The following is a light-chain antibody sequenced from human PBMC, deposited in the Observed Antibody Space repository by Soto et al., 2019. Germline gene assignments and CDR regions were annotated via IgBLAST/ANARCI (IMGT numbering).Light chain of an antibody. CDR1: QTINSY. V-gene: IGKV1-39*01. CDR3: QQSYGAPYT. CDR2: VAS. Sequence: DIQMTQSPSSLSASVGDAVTITCRASQTINSYLTWYQQRPGKVPKLLICVASTLQSGVPLRFSGSGFGTDFTLTITSVQPEDFATYYCQQSYGAPYTFGHGTKLEIK. J-gene: IGKJ2*01.